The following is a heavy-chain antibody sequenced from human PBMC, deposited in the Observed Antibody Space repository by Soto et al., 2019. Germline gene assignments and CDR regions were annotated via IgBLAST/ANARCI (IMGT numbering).Heavy chain of an antibody. CDR2: VTASGGGT. D-gene: IGHD5-18*01. V-gene: IGHV3-23*01. CDR3: AKALVPALTAKFGY. CDR1: GFIFNNYA. J-gene: IGHJ4*02. Sequence: GGSLRLSCAASGFIFNNYAMTWVRQAPGKGLEWVSTVTASGGGTFYANSVKGRFTISRDNSRNTLHLQMSSLRVEDTALYYCAKALVPALTAKFGYWGQGTLVTVS.